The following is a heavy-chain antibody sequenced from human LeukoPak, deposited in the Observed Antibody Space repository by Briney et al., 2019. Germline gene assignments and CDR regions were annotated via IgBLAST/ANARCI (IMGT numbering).Heavy chain of an antibody. J-gene: IGHJ4*02. CDR2: INPSGGST. Sequence: EASVKVSCKASGYTFTSYYMHWVRQASGQGLEWMGIINPSGGSTSYAQKFQGRVTMTRDTSTSTVYMELSSLRSEDTAVYYCARGCPASEMATTWELDYWGQGTLVTVSS. CDR1: GYTFTSYY. V-gene: IGHV1-46*01. D-gene: IGHD5-24*01. CDR3: ARGCPASEMATTWELDY.